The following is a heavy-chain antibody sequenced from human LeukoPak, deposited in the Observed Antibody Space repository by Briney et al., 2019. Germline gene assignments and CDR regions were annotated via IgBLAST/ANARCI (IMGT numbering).Heavy chain of an antibody. CDR3: AREGERCSSTSCYSILNDC. V-gene: IGHV1-18*04. J-gene: IGHJ4*02. Sequence: GASVNVPCKASGYAFTSNGISWVRQHHGQGLEGPGWVSAYNGNTNYAQKLHGRVTMTTDTSTSTAYIDLGSLRSADPAVYYCAREGERCSSTSCYSILNDCWGQGTLVTVSS. CDR1: GYAFTSNG. D-gene: IGHD2-2*01. CDR2: VSAYNGNT.